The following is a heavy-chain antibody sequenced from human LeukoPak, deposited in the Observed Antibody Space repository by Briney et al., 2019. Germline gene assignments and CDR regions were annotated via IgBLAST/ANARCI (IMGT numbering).Heavy chain of an antibody. J-gene: IGHJ4*02. CDR1: GGSISSYY. CDR3: ARSIPFDY. V-gene: IGHV4-59*08. CDR2: IYYSGST. Sequence: PSETLSLTCTVSGGSISSYYWSWVRQPPGKGLEWIGYIYYSGSTNYNPSLKSRLTISVDTSKNQFSLKLSSVTAADTAVYYCARSIPFDYWGQGTLVTVSS.